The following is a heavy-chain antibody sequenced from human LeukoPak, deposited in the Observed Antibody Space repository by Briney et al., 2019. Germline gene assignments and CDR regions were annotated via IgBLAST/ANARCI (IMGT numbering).Heavy chain of an antibody. V-gene: IGHV3-30*02. J-gene: IGHJ4*02. Sequence: GGSLRLSCAASGFTFSSYGMHWVRQAPGKGLEWVAFIRYDGSNKYYADSVKGRFTISRDNSKNTLYLQMNSLRAEDTAVYYCAKSGGIRFLEWLFWGQGTLVTVSS. D-gene: IGHD3-3*01. CDR2: IRYDGSNK. CDR1: GFTFSSYG. CDR3: AKSGGIRFLEWLF.